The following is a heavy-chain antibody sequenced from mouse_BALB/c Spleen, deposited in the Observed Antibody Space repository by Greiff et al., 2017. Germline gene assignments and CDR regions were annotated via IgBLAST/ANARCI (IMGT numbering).Heavy chain of an antibody. CDR2: INPNNGCT. V-gene: IGHV1-18*01. CDR1: GYTFTDYN. J-gene: IGHJ4*01. CDR3: ARLSHYYGSSYAMDY. Sequence: VQLQQSGPELVKPGASVKIPCKASGYTFTDYNMDWVKQSHGKSLEWIGDINPNNGCTIYNQKFKGKATLTVDKSSSTAYMELRSLTSEDTAVYYCARLSHYYGSSYAMDYWGQGTSVTVSS. D-gene: IGHD1-1*01.